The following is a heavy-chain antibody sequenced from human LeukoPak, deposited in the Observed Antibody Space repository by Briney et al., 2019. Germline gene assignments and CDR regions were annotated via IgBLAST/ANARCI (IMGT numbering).Heavy chain of an antibody. Sequence: SETLSLACTVSVRSISSYYWSWIRQPPGKGLEWIGYIYYSGSTNYNPSLKSRVTISVDTSKNQFSLKLSSVTAADTAVYYCARTSTVTTGSWFDPWGQGTLVTVSS. CDR3: ARTSTVTTGSWFDP. D-gene: IGHD4-17*01. V-gene: IGHV4-59*01. J-gene: IGHJ5*02. CDR2: IYYSGST. CDR1: VRSISSYY.